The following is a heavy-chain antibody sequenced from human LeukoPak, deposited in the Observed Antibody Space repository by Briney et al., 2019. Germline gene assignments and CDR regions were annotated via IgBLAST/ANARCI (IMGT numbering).Heavy chain of an antibody. CDR1: GFTFSSYS. V-gene: IGHV3-21*01. J-gene: IGHJ6*02. CDR2: ISSSSSYI. Sequence: GGSLRLSCAASGFTFSSYSMNWVGQAPGKGVEWVSSISSSSSYIYYADSVKGRVTISRDNAKNSLYLQMNSLRAEDTAVYYCASRNVLRFLEWSTFGMDVWGQGTTVTVSS. D-gene: IGHD3-3*01. CDR3: ASRNVLRFLEWSTFGMDV.